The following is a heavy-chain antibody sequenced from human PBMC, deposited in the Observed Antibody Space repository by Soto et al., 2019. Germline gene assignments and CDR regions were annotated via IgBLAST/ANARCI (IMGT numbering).Heavy chain of an antibody. J-gene: IGHJ6*02. CDR3: ARAGLVGAFYYYYGMDV. CDR1: GYTFTSYA. V-gene: IGHV1-3*01. CDR2: INAGNGNT. D-gene: IGHD6-19*01. Sequence: GASVKVSCKASGYTFTSYAMHWVRQAPGQRLEWMGWINAGNGNTKYSQKFQGRVTITRDTSASTAYMELSSLRSEDTAVYYCARAGLVGAFYYYYGMDVWGQGTTVTVSS.